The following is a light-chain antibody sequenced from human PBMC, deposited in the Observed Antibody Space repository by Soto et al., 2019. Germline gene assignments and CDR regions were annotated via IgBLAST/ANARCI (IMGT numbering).Light chain of an antibody. V-gene: IGKV3-20*01. J-gene: IGKJ5*01. CDR3: QQYAESPIT. CDR2: AAS. CDR1: ETIKKNY. Sequence: EIVLTQSPGSLSLSPGEGSTLSCRASETIKKNYLAWYQQQPGQAPRLLIYAASRRATGIPDRFSGGGSGTDFTLTISRLEPGDIAVFYCQQYAESPITFGQGTRLEIK.